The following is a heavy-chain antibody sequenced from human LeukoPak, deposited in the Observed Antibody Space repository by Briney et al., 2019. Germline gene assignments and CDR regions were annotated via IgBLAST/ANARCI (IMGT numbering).Heavy chain of an antibody. J-gene: IGHJ4*02. CDR1: GFTVSSNY. CDR2: IYSGGST. Sequence: GGSLRLSCAASGFTVSSNYMSWVRQAPGKGLEWVSVIYSGGSTYYADSVKGRFTISRHNSKNTLYLQMNSLRAEDTAVYYCXXXXSGSPREIDYWGQGTLVTVSS. V-gene: IGHV3-53*04. D-gene: IGHD1-26*01. CDR3: XXXXSGSPREIDY.